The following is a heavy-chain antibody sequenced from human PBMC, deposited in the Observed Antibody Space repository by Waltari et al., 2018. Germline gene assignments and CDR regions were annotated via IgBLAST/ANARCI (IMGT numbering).Heavy chain of an antibody. CDR1: GYSLSTNW. V-gene: IGHV5-51*01. CDR2: FYPGDSDT. CDR3: ARHRGSPGYYYGMDV. D-gene: IGHD1-26*01. J-gene: IGHJ6*02. Sequence: EVQLVQSGAEVKKPGESLKISCQGSGYSLSTNWIGWVRQVPEKGLGWMGIFYPGDSDTRYSPSFQGQVTISADKSISTAYLQWSSLKASDTAMYYCARHRGSPGYYYGMDVWGQGTMVTVSS.